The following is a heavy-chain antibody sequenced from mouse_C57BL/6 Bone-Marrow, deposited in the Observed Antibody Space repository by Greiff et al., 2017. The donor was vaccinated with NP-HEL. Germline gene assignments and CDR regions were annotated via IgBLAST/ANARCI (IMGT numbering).Heavy chain of an antibody. J-gene: IGHJ2*01. CDR3: TGEDYGFGC. CDR2: IRLKSDNYAT. V-gene: IGHV6-3*01. Sequence: EVKVVESGGGLVQPGGSMKLSCVASGFTFSNYWMNWVRQSPEKGLEWVAQIRLKSDNYATHYAVSGKGTFTISRNDSKSSVYLQMNNLGAEDTVIYCCTGEDYGFGCWGQGATLTVSS. CDR1: GFTFSNYW. D-gene: IGHD1-1*02.